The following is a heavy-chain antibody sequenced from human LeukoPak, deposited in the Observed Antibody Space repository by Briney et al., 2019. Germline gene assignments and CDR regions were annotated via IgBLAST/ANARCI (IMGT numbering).Heavy chain of an antibody. CDR2: INPNSGGT. D-gene: IGHD5-12*01. CDR1: GYTFTGYY. CDR3: ARDLLIAATITSYYYYGMDV. Sequence: GASVKVSCKASGYTFTGYYMHWVRQAPGQGLERMGWINPNSGGTNYAQKFQGRVTMTRDTSISTAYMELSRLRSDDTAVYYCARDLLIAATITSYYYYGMDVWGQGTTVTVSS. J-gene: IGHJ6*02. V-gene: IGHV1-2*02.